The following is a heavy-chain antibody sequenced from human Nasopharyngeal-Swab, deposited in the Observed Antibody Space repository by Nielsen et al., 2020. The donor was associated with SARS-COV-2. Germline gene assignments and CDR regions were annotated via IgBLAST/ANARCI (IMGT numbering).Heavy chain of an antibody. J-gene: IGHJ6*02. CDR1: GSTFSSYA. D-gene: IGHD5-18*01. CDR2: IIPILGIA. CDR3: ARGGYSYGSSYGMDV. V-gene: IGHV1-69*04. Sequence: SVKVSCKASGSTFSSYAISWVRQAPGQGLEWMGRIIPILGIANYAQKFQGRVTITADKSTSTAYMELSSLRSEDTAVYYCARGGYSYGSSYGMDVWGQGTTVTVSS.